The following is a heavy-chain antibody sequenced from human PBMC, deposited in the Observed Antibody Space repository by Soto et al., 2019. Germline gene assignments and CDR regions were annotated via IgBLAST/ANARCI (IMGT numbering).Heavy chain of an antibody. CDR3: ARDDLASRLVRGYYYYYGMDV. CDR2: IIPIFGTA. CDR1: GGTFSSYA. J-gene: IGHJ6*02. V-gene: IGHV1-69*13. D-gene: IGHD6-6*01. Sequence: AASVKVSCKASGGTFSSYAISWVRQAPGQGLEWMGGIIPIFGTANYAQKFQGRVTITADESTSTAYMELSSLRSEDTAVYYCARDDLASRLVRGYYYYYGMDVWGQGSTVTVSS.